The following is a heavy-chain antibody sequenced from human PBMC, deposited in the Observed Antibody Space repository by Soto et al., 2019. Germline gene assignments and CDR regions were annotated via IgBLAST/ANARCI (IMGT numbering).Heavy chain of an antibody. D-gene: IGHD6-19*01. Sequence: QVQLVQSGAEVKKPGASVKVSCKASGYSFTDYHLHWVRQAPGQRPEWMGWVNAGNGNTKYSQNFQDRLTMTRDTSATTADMELTSLRSEDTAIYYSARRLGAVTGPFDYWGQGTRVTVSS. CDR1: GYSFTDYH. CDR3: ARRLGAVTGPFDY. V-gene: IGHV1-3*01. CDR2: VNAGNGNT. J-gene: IGHJ4*02.